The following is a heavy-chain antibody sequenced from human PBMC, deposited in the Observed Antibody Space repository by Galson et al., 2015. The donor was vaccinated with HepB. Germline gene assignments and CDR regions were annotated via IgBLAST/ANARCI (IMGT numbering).Heavy chain of an antibody. CDR3: ARGEGLVTGTTSWFDP. J-gene: IGHJ5*02. Sequence: SVKVSCKASGYTFTSYDINWVRQATGQGLEWMGWMNPNSGNTGYAQKFQGRVTMTRNTSISTAYMELSSLRSEDTAVYYCARGEGLVTGTTSWFDPWGQGTLVTVSS. CDR2: MNPNSGNT. CDR1: GYTFTSYD. D-gene: IGHD1-7*01. V-gene: IGHV1-8*01.